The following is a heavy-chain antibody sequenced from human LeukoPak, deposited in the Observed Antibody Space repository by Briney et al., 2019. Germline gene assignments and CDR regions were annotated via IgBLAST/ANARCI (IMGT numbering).Heavy chain of an antibody. CDR3: ARERTPLPVGYFDY. Sequence: PSETLSLTCTVSGGSISSGSYYWSWIRQPAGKGLEWIGRIYTSGSTNYNPSLKSRVTISVDTSKNQFSLKLSSVTAADTAVYYCARERTPLPVGYFDYWGQGILVTVSS. J-gene: IGHJ4*02. D-gene: IGHD2-15*01. V-gene: IGHV4-61*02. CDR2: IYTSGST. CDR1: GGSISSGSYY.